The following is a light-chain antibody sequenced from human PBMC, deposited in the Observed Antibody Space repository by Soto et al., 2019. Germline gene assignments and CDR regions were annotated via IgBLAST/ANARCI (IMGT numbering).Light chain of an antibody. CDR3: QQSYSIPYT. J-gene: IGKJ2*01. Sequence: DIQMTQSPSSLAASVGDRVTITCRASQSISSYLNWYQQKPGKAPKLLIYAASSLPSGVPSRFRGSASGTDFTLTINSLQPEDFAIYYGQQSYSIPYTFGQGTKLEIK. V-gene: IGKV1-39*01. CDR1: QSISSY. CDR2: AAS.